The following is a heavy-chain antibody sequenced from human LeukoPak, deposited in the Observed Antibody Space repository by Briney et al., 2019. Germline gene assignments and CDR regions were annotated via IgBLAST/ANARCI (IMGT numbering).Heavy chain of an antibody. CDR3: VRDRFGYSDY. CDR2: IKPDGSEK. D-gene: IGHD3-22*01. V-gene: IGHV3-7*01. J-gene: IGHJ4*02. Sequence: QTGGSLRLSCAASGFTFSIYWMSWVRQAPGKGLEWVANIKPDGSEKYYVDSVKGRLTISKDDAKNSLYLQIHSLRADDTAVYYCVRDRFGYSDYWGQGTLVTVSS. CDR1: GFTFSIYW.